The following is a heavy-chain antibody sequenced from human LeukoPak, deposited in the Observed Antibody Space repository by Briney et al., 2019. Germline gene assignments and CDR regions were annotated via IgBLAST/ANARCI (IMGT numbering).Heavy chain of an antibody. CDR1: GFTFSSYG. CDR3: TRVGYIDEGIDY. Sequence: GGSLRLSCAASGFTFSSYGMHWVRQAPGKGLEWVANIKQDGSKKSYVDSVKGRFTISRDNAKNSLYLQMNCLRAEDTAIYYCTRVGYIDEGIDYWGQGTLVTVSS. J-gene: IGHJ4*02. D-gene: IGHD5-24*01. CDR2: IKQDGSKK. V-gene: IGHV3-7*04.